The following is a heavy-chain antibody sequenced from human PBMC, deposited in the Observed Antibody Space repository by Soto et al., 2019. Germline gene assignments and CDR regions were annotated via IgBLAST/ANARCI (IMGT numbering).Heavy chain of an antibody. Sequence: QLQLQESGPGLVKPSETLSLTCTVSGGSISSIRFSWGWVRQPPGKGLEWIGAIYNTGRTSYNPSLESRVTVSVDMSKNQFSLKMPSVTAADTAIYHCVRYDTWGHGILVTVSS. CDR3: VRYDT. CDR2: IYNTGRT. CDR1: GGSISSIRFS. J-gene: IGHJ5*01. V-gene: IGHV4-39*01.